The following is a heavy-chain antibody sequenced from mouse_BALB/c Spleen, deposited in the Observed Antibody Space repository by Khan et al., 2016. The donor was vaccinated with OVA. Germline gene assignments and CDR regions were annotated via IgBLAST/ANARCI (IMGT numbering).Heavy chain of an antibody. CDR1: GYSITSDYA. Sequence: EVQLQESGPGLVKPSQSLSLTCTVTGYSITSDYAWNWIRQFPGNKLEWMGYISYSGSTNYNPALKSRNSITRDTSKNQFFLQLNSVTTEDTATSYCARDGTRYNYAMDYWGQGTSVTVSS. V-gene: IGHV3-2*02. CDR2: ISYSGST. D-gene: IGHD2-1*01. CDR3: ARDGTRYNYAMDY. J-gene: IGHJ4*01.